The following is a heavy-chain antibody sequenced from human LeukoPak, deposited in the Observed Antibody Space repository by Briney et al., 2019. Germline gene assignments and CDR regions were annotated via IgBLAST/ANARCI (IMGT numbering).Heavy chain of an antibody. J-gene: IGHJ5*02. CDR3: ARDAYDDASES. V-gene: IGHV3-7*01. CDR2: LRPDGRDK. CDR1: GFTFSYYW. Sequence: PGGSLRLSCAASGFTFSYYWRTWVRQAPGKGLEWVANLRPDGRDKYYADSVKGRFTISRDNAKNSLYLQMNGLRADDTAIYYCARDAYDDASESWGQGTLVTVSS. D-gene: IGHD3-3*01.